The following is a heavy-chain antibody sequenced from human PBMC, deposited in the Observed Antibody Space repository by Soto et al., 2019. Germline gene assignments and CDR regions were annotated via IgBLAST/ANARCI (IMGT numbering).Heavy chain of an antibody. J-gene: IGHJ4*02. D-gene: IGHD3-9*01. CDR2: ISSSSSSTI. Sequence: PGGSLRLSCAASGFTFSSYSMNWVRQAPGKGLEWVSYISSSSSSTIYYADSVKGRFTISRDNAKNSLYLQMNSLRAEDTAVYYCARNYDILTGYHNFDYWGQGTLVTVPS. CDR3: ARNYDILTGYHNFDY. CDR1: GFTFSSYS. V-gene: IGHV3-48*01.